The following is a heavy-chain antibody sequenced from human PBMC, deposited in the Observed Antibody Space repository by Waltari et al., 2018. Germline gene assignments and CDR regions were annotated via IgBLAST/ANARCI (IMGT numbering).Heavy chain of an antibody. J-gene: IGHJ4*02. CDR3: ARMVRGYCSSTSCHTDH. D-gene: IGHD2-2*01. CDR1: GYTFTSYD. V-gene: IGHV1-8*03. CDR2: MNPNSGNT. Sequence: QVQLVQSGAEVKKPGASVKVSCKASGYTFTSYDINWVRQATGQGLEWMGWMNPNSGNTGYAQKFQGRVTITRNTSISTAYMELSSLRSEDTAVFYCARMVRGYCSSTSCHTDHWGQGTLVTVSS.